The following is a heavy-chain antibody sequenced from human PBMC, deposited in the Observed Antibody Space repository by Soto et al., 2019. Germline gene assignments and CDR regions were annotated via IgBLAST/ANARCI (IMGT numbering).Heavy chain of an antibody. Sequence: TSETLSLTCTVSGGSISSGGYYWSWIRQPPGKGLEWIGYIYYSGSTNYNPSLKSRVTISVDTSKNQFSLKLSSVTAADTAVYYCARVSAGYSSSWYWSPNWFDPWGQGTLVTVSS. CDR3: ARVSAGYSSSWYWSPNWFDP. J-gene: IGHJ5*02. V-gene: IGHV4-61*08. CDR2: IYYSGST. CDR1: GGSISSGGYY. D-gene: IGHD6-13*01.